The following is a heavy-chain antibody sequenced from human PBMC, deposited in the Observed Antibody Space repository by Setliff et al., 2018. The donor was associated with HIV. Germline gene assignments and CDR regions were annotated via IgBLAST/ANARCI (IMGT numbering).Heavy chain of an antibody. Sequence: ASVKVSCKSSGYTFSNFGVSWVRQAPGQGLEWLGYINGYSGKTHFSPRLQGRLTMTTDTSTDTVYLELRSLASDDTAIYYCARTEAYNNYEDYWGQGTQVTVSS. CDR1: GYTFSNFG. J-gene: IGHJ4*02. V-gene: IGHV1-18*01. D-gene: IGHD3-10*01. CDR2: INGYSGKT. CDR3: ARTEAYNNYEDY.